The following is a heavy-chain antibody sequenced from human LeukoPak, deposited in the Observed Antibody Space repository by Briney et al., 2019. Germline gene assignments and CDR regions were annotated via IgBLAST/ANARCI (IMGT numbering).Heavy chain of an antibody. V-gene: IGHV3-21*01. J-gene: IGHJ4*02. CDR3: AREPDYGDYQFDY. Sequence: KSGGSLRLSCAASGFTFSSYSMNWVRQAPGKGLEWVSSISSSSSYIYYADSVKGRFTISRDNAKNSLYLQMNSLRAEDTAVYYCAREPDYGDYQFDYWGQGTLVTVSS. CDR2: ISSSSSYI. D-gene: IGHD4-17*01. CDR1: GFTFSSYS.